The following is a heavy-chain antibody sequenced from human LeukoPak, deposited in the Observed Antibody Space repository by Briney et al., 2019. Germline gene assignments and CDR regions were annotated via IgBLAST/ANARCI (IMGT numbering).Heavy chain of an antibody. CDR3: ARAWAYYYDSSGYYSYDAFDI. CDR2: IYYSGST. Sequence: PSETLSLTCTVSGGSISSYYWSWIRQPPGKGLEWIGYIYYSGSTNYNPSLKSRVTISVDTSKNQFSLKLSSVTAADTAVYYCARAWAYYYDSSGYYSYDAFDIWGQGTMVTVSP. D-gene: IGHD3-22*01. J-gene: IGHJ3*02. CDR1: GGSISSYY. V-gene: IGHV4-59*01.